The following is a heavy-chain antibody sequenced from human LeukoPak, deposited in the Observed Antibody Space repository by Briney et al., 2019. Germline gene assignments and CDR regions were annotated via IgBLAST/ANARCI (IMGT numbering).Heavy chain of an antibody. J-gene: IGHJ6*03. Sequence: PSETLSLTCTVSGGSISSCYWSWIRQPPGKGLEWIGYIYYSGSTNYNPSLKSRVTISVDTSKNQFSLKLSSVTAADTAVYYCARDRFGDFWSGYPSFYYMDVWGKGTTVTISS. CDR1: GGSISSCY. CDR3: ARDRFGDFWSGYPSFYYMDV. D-gene: IGHD3-3*01. V-gene: IGHV4-59*01. CDR2: IYYSGST.